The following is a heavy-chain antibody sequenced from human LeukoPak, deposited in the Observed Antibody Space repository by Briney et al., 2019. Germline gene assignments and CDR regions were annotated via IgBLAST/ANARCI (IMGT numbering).Heavy chain of an antibody. CDR1: GYSFTNYW. Sequence: GESLRISCKGSGYSFTNYWIGWVRQMPGRGLEWMGIIYPDDSDTRYCPSFQGQVTISADKSINTAYLQWSSLEAPDTAMYYCARRPAGLAGWFFDLWGCGTLVTVSS. CDR3: ARRPAGLAGWFFDL. D-gene: IGHD7-27*01. V-gene: IGHV5-51*01. CDR2: IYPDDSDT. J-gene: IGHJ2*01.